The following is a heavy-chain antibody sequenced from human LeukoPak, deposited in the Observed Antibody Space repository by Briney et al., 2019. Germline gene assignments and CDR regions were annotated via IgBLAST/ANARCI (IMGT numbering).Heavy chain of an antibody. CDR3: ASNGSGSYYYYYMDV. V-gene: IGHV1-2*02. J-gene: IGHJ6*03. Sequence: ASVTVSCKASGYTFTGYYRHWVRPAPGQGLEWIGLINPNSGGKNYAQKFQGRVIMIRETSIRTAYMELSRLRSDDTAVYYCASNGSGSYYYYYMDVWGKGTTVTVSS. D-gene: IGHD3-10*01. CDR1: GYTFTGYY. CDR2: INPNSGGK.